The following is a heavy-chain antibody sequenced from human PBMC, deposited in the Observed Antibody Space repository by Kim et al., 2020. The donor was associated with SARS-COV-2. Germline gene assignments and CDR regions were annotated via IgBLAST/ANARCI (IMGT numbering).Heavy chain of an antibody. Sequence: GGSLRLSCVVSGIPFSDAWFNWVRQSPGKGLEWVGRIKSQSDGGTADLAAPVKGRFAISRDNSKNTLYLLMNSLKTDDSAVYYCTTVSIRWGQGSLVTAS. CDR3: TTVSIR. V-gene: IGHV3-15*01. CDR1: GIPFSDAW. CDR2: IKSQSDGGTA. J-gene: IGHJ4*02.